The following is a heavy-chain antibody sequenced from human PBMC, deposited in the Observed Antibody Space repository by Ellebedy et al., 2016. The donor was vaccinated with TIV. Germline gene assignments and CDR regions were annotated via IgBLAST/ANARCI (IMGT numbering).Heavy chain of an antibody. J-gene: IGHJ6*02. Sequence: AASVKVSCKASGYTFTNYCLHWVRQAPGQGLEWMGIINPSGVSTTSAQKFQGRVTMTRDTSTSTVYMELSSLKSEDTAVYYCASRGVPLGYCSGDSCLETYYYYGMDVWGQGTTVTVSS. CDR3: ASRGVPLGYCSGDSCLETYYYYGMDV. D-gene: IGHD2-15*01. CDR1: GYTFTNYC. CDR2: INPSGVST. V-gene: IGHV1-46*03.